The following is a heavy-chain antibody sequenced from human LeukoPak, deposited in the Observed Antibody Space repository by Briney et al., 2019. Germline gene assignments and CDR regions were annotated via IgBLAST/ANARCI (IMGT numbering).Heavy chain of an antibody. CDR2: IYHSGST. CDR1: GYSISSGYY. Sequence: PSETLSLTRTVSGYSISSGYYWGWIRQPPGKGLEWIGSIYHSGSTYYNPSLKSRVTISVDTSKNQFSLKLSSVTAADTAVYYCARLLDGYNNFDYWGQGTLVTVSS. CDR3: ARLLDGYNNFDY. V-gene: IGHV4-38-2*02. D-gene: IGHD5-24*01. J-gene: IGHJ4*02.